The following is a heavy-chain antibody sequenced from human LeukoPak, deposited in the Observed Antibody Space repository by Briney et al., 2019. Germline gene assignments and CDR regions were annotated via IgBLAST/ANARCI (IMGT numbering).Heavy chain of an antibody. CDR2: IYYSGST. CDR1: GGSISSGGYY. J-gene: IGHJ5*02. Sequence: SETLSLTCTVSGGSISSGGYYWSWIRQHPGRGLEWIGHIYYSGSTYYNPSLKSRVTISVDTSKNQFSLKLSSVTAADTAVYYCARDGPHYYDTTRVMTAWFAPWGQGTPVTVSS. V-gene: IGHV4-31*03. CDR3: ARDGPHYYDTTRVMTAWFAP. D-gene: IGHD3-22*01.